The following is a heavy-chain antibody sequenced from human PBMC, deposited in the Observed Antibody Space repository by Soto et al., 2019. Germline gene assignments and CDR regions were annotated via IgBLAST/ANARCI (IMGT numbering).Heavy chain of an antibody. CDR1: GYTLNNFP. D-gene: IGHD2-15*01. V-gene: IGHV1-3*01. Sequence: QVKPVQSGAGVKRPGASVKVSCGASGYTLNNFPIHWVRQPPGQRLEWTGWINPGKDNTKYSQRFQRRVTLTWDTSASTAYMELSSLRTEDTAFYYCAQDLESPFDSWGQGTLVTVSS. CDR3: AQDLESPFDS. CDR2: INPGKDNT. J-gene: IGHJ4*02.